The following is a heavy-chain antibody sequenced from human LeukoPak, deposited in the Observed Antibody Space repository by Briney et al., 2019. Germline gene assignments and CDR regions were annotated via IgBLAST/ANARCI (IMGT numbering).Heavy chain of an antibody. Sequence: SETLSLTCTVSGGSISSSSYYWGWIRQPPGKGLEWIGSIYYSGSTYYNPSLKSRVTISVDTSKNQFSLKLSSVTAADTAVYYCASRHLPGGLVKYYYYYYGMDVWGQGTTVTVSS. CDR1: GGSISSSSYY. CDR3: ASRHLPGGLVKYYYYYYGMDV. D-gene: IGHD2-2*01. V-gene: IGHV4-39*01. J-gene: IGHJ6*02. CDR2: IYYSGST.